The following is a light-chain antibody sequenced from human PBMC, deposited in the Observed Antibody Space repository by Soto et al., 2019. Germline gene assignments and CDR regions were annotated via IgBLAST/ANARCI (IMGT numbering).Light chain of an antibody. V-gene: IGLV2-14*01. CDR1: ASDVGGYNY. CDR3: CSYTSRNTYV. CDR2: AVS. Sequence: QSVLTQPASVSGSPGQSITISCTGTASDVGGYNYVSWYQQHPGNAPKLMIHAVSNRPSGISSRFSGSKSGNTASLNISGLQSEDEADYFCCSYTSRNTYVFGTGTKVTVL. J-gene: IGLJ1*01.